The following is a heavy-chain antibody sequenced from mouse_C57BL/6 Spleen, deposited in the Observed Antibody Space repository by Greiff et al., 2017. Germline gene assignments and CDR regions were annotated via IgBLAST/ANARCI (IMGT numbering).Heavy chain of an antibody. CDR2: ISSGGSYT. V-gene: IGHV5-6*01. CDR3: ARDGKAPFDY. D-gene: IGHD1-1*01. CDR1: GFTFSSYG. Sequence: EVKLMESGGDLVKPGGSLKLSCAASGFTFSSYGMSWVRQTPDKRLEWVATISSGGSYTYYPDSVKGRFPISRDNAKNTLYLQMSSLKSEDTAMYYCARDGKAPFDYWGQGTTLTVSS. J-gene: IGHJ2*01.